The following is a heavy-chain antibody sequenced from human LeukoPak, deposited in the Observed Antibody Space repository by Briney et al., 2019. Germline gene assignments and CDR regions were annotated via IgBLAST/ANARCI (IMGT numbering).Heavy chain of an antibody. V-gene: IGHV4-34*01. J-gene: IGHJ4*02. CDR2: INHSGST. CDR3: ARGRESDRSSTSCYDEFDY. D-gene: IGHD2-2*01. CDR1: GGSFSGYY. Sequence: TSETLSLTCAVYGGSFSGYYWSWIRQPPGKGLEWIGEINHSGSTNYKPSLKGRVTISVDTSKNQFSLKLSSVTAADTAVYFCARGRESDRSSTSCYDEFDYWGQGTLVTVSS.